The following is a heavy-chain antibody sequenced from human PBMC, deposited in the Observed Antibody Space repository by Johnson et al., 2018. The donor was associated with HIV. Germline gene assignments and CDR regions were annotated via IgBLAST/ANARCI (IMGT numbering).Heavy chain of an antibody. Sequence: VQLVESGGGLIQPGGSLRLSCAASGFTVSSNYMSWVRQAPGKGLEWVSVIYSGGSTYYADSVKGRFTISRDNSKNTLYLQMNSLKTEDTAVYYWAREIRVGATGDAFDIWGQGTMVTVSS. CDR3: AREIRVGATGDAFDI. CDR2: IYSGGST. V-gene: IGHV3-53*01. CDR1: GFTVSSNY. J-gene: IGHJ3*02. D-gene: IGHD1-26*01.